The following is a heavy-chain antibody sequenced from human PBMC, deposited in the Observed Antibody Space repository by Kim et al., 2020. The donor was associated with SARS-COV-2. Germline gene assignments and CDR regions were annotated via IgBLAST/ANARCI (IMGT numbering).Heavy chain of an antibody. J-gene: IGHJ3*02. D-gene: IGHD4-17*01. CDR2: INPNSGGT. V-gene: IGHV1-2*04. CDR3: AREFGDKRGYDAFDI. Sequence: ASVKVSCKASGYTFTGYYMHWVRQAPGQGLEWMGWINPNSGGTNYAQKFQGWVTMTRDTSISTAYMELSRLRSDDTAVYYCAREFGDKRGYDAFDIWGQGTMVTVSS. CDR1: GYTFTGYY.